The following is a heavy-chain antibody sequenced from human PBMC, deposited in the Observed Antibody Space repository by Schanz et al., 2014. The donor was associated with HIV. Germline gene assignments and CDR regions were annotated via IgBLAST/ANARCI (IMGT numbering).Heavy chain of an antibody. CDR2: IWYDGGYK. Sequence: QVQLVESGGGVVQPGRSLRLSCAASGFTFSSYGMHWVRQAPGKGLEWVAVIWYDGGYKSYADSVTGRFTISRDNSKNAVHVQMNSLRADDTAVYFCAKDLAFNPRDEHFAMDVWGQGTTVIVSS. CDR1: GFTFSSYG. J-gene: IGHJ6*02. D-gene: IGHD2-21*02. V-gene: IGHV3-33*06. CDR3: AKDLAFNPRDEHFAMDV.